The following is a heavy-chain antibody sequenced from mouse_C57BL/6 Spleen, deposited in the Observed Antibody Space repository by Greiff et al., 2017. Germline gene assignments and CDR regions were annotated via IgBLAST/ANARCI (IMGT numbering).Heavy chain of an antibody. D-gene: IGHD1-1*01. CDR3: ARERDNYHYFDY. CDR2: INPSSGYT. V-gene: IGHV1-7*01. J-gene: IGHJ2*01. CDR1: GYTFTSYW. Sequence: QVQLQQSGAELAKPGASVKLSCKASGYTFTSYWMHWVKQRPGQGLEWIGYINPSSGYTKYNQKFKDKATLTADKSSSTAYMQLSSLTYDDAAVYYCARERDNYHYFDYWGQGTPLTVSS.